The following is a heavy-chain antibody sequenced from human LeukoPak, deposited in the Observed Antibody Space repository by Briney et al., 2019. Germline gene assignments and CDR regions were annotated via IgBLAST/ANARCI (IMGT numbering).Heavy chain of an antibody. CDR1: GFTFSSYW. V-gene: IGHV3-23*01. CDR2: ISGSGGTT. CDR3: AKVSGGGLYYDGMDV. J-gene: IGHJ6*02. D-gene: IGHD1-14*01. Sequence: GGSLRLSCAASGFTFSSYWMHWVRQAPGKGLEWVSVISGSGGTTYYADSVKGRFTISRDSSKNTLYLQMNSLRAEDTAVYYCAKVSGGGLYYDGMDVWGQGTTVTVSS.